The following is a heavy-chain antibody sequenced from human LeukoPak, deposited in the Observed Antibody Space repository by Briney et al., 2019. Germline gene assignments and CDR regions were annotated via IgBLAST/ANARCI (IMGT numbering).Heavy chain of an antibody. D-gene: IGHD6-19*01. J-gene: IGHJ4*02. V-gene: IGHV1-8*03. CDR1: GYTFTSYD. CDR3: ARLRSWAWLVGQHAGDSRPQPDY. Sequence: ASVKVSCKASGYTFTSYDINWVRQATGQGLEWMGWMNPNSGNTGYAQKFQGRVTITRNTSISTAYMELRSLRSDDTAVYYCARLRSWAWLVGQHAGDSRPQPDYWGQGTLVTVSS. CDR2: MNPNSGNT.